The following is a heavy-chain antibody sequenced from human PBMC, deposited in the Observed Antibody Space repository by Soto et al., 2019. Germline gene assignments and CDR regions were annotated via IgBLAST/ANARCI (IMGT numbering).Heavy chain of an antibody. D-gene: IGHD2-21*01. V-gene: IGHV1-18*04. CDR1: GYTLNGYS. J-gene: IGHJ6*04. CDR2: ISGYNGNT. CDR3: ARDVFCGGAPACPDMDV. Sequence: ASVKVSSKASGYTLNGYSITWVRQAPGQGLEWMGRISGYNGNTNYARTLRGRLTLTTDTSTSTAYMELRSLTSDDTAVYYCARDVFCGGAPACPDMDVWGKGTTVTVSS.